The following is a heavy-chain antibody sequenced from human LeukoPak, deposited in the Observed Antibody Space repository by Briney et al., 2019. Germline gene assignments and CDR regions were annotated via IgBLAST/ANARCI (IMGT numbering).Heavy chain of an antibody. CDR2: IYYSGST. D-gene: IGHD3-10*01. CDR3: ARAYGSESYYYYYYMDV. CDR1: GGSISSYY. J-gene: IGHJ6*03. V-gene: IGHV4-59*01. Sequence: SETLSLTCTVSGGSISSYYWSWIRQPPGKGLEWIGYIYYSGSTNYNPSLKSRVTISVDTSKNQFSLKLSSVTAADTAVYYCARAYGSESYYYYYYMDVWGKGTTVTISS.